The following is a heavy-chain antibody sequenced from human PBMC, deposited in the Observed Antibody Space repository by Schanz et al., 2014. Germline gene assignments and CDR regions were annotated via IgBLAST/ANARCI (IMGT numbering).Heavy chain of an antibody. CDR3: TRSYYDFSWGSYRFRAFDI. D-gene: IGHD3-16*02. CDR2: TNGDGTNA. J-gene: IGHJ3*02. CDR1: GFTLSSYW. V-gene: IGHV3-74*01. Sequence: VQLVESGGGAVRPGGSLRLSCAASGFTLSSYWMHWVRQVPGKGLEWVSCTNGDGTNAKYADSVKGRFTISRDNAKKTLSLQMISLRAEDTAIYFCTRSYYDFSWGSYRFRAFDIWGQGTTVIVSS.